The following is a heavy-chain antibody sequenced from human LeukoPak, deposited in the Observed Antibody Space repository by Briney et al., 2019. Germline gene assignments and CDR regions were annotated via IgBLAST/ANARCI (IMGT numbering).Heavy chain of an antibody. CDR2: INHSGST. Sequence: PSETLSLTCAVYGGSFSGYYWSWIRQPPGKGLEWIGEINHSGSTNYNPSLKSRVTISVDTSKNQFSLKLSSVTAADTAVYYCARDAGSFDYSGQGTLVTVSS. CDR3: ARDAGSFDY. CDR1: GGSFSGYY. J-gene: IGHJ4*02. V-gene: IGHV4-34*01. D-gene: IGHD2-2*01.